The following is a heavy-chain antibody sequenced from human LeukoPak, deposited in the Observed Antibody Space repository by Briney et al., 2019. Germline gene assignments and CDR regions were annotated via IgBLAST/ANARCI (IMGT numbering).Heavy chain of an antibody. J-gene: IGHJ4*03. CDR1: GFTFSNYW. CDR3: ATCVRAAAGTCYFDY. V-gene: IGHV3-7*05. Sequence: GGSLRLSCAASGFTFSNYWMIWVRQAPGKGLEWVGNIKQDGSEKRYADSVRGRFSISRDNAQTSLYLQMNSLRAEDTAVYYCATCVRAAAGTCYFDYWGQGTLVTVSS. CDR2: IKQDGSEK. D-gene: IGHD6-13*01.